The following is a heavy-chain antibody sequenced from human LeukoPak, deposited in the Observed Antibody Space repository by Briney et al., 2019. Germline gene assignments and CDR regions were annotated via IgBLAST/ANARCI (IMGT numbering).Heavy chain of an antibody. J-gene: IGHJ6*03. CDR2: SDPEDGET. D-gene: IGHD2-2*01. CDR3: ATKACSSTSCYHYYYYMDV. V-gene: IGHV1-24*01. CDR1: GYTLTELS. Sequence: ASVKVSCKVSGYTLTELSMHWVRQAPGKGLEWMGGSDPEDGETIYAQKFQGRVTMTEDTSTDTAYMELSSLRSEDTAVYYCATKACSSTSCYHYYYYMDVWGKGTTVTVSS.